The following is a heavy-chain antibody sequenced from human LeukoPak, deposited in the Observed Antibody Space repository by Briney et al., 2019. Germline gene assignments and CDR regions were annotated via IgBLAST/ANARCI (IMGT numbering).Heavy chain of an antibody. CDR2: IYYSGST. Sequence: SETLSLTCTVSGGSISSGDYYWSWIRQPPGEGLEWIGYIYYSGSTYYNPSLKSRVTISVDTSKNQFSLKLSSVTAADTAVCYCAGYYGSGSYTDYWGQGTLVTVSS. CDR1: GGSISSGDYY. CDR3: AGYYGSGSYTDY. J-gene: IGHJ4*02. D-gene: IGHD3-10*01. V-gene: IGHV4-30-4*01.